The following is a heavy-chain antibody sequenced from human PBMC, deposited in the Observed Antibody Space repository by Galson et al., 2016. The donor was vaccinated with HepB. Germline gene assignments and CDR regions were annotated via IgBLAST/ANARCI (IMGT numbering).Heavy chain of an antibody. CDR1: GYIFIDYA. CDR2: VNAGAGDT. D-gene: IGHD3-22*01. CDR3: ARVHPYDDRWLDP. Sequence: SVKVSCKASGYIFIDYAIHWVRQAPGQRLEWLGSVNAGAGDTKYSQTFQGRVTITRDTSASTAYMELSSLRSEDTAVYYCARVHPYDDRWLDPWGQGTLVTVS. J-gene: IGHJ5*02. V-gene: IGHV1-3*01.